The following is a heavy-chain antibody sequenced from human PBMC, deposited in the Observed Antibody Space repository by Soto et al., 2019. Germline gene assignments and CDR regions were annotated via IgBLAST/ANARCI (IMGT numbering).Heavy chain of an antibody. J-gene: IGHJ6*02. CDR1: GFTFSYYT. CDR2: ISNGGDTI. Sequence: EVQLLESGGGLVQPGGSLRLSCVASGFTFSYYTMSWVRQAPGKGLEWVSGISNGGDTIYYADSVKGRFTISRDNFKNTLYMQMNSLRADDTDVYYCAYPVRAPTHCDYYDMDVWGQGTMVTVSS. V-gene: IGHV3-23*01. CDR3: AYPVRAPTHCDYYDMDV. D-gene: IGHD1-26*01.